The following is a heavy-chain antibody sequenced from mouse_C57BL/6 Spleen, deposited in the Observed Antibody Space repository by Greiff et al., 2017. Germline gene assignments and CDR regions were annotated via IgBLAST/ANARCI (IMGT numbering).Heavy chain of an antibody. V-gene: IGHV1-55*01. CDR1: GYTFTSYW. D-gene: IGHD2-4*01. Sequence: QVQLQQPGAELVKPGASVKMSCKASGYTFTSYWITWVKQRPGQGLEWIGDIYPGSGSTNYNEKFKSKATLTVDTSSSTAYMQLSSLTSEDSAVYYCARPRAYYDYDPFAYWGQGTLVTVSA. J-gene: IGHJ3*01. CDR2: IYPGSGST. CDR3: ARPRAYYDYDPFAY.